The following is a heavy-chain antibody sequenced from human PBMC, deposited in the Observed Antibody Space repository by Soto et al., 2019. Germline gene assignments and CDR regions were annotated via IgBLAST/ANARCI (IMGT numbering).Heavy chain of an antibody. CDR3: AKDRDPFCSSTSCNTVY. J-gene: IGHJ4*02. CDR1: GFTFSSYA. D-gene: IGHD2-2*02. Sequence: LRLSCAASGFTFSSYAMSWVRQAPGKGLEWVSTFSGSGGITYYADSVKGRFTISRDNSKNTLYLQMNSLRAEDTAVYYCAKDRDPFCSSTSCNTVYWGQGTLVTVSS. V-gene: IGHV3-23*01. CDR2: FSGSGGIT.